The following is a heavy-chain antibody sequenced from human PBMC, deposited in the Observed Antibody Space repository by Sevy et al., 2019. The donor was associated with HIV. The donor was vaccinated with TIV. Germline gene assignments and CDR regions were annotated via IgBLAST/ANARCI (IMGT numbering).Heavy chain of an antibody. CDR2: FDTEDGET. D-gene: IGHD4-17*01. V-gene: IGHV1-24*01. CDR1: GYTLTELS. J-gene: IGHJ4*02. CDR3: ATNTDYGDSDY. Sequence: ASVKVSCKVSGYTLTELSMHWVRQAPGKGLEWMGSFDTEDGETLNAQKFQGRVTMTEDTSTDTAYMELSSLRAEDTAVYYCATNTDYGDSDYWGQGTLVTVSS.